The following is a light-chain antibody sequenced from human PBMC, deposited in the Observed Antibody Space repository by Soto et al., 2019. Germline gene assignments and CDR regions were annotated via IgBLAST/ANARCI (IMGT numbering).Light chain of an antibody. CDR2: EVS. V-gene: IGLV2-23*02. Sequence: QSVLTQPASVSGSPGQSITISCSGTSSDVGSYNLVSWYQQHPGKAPKLMIYEVSKRPSGVSNRFSGSKSGNTASLTISGLQAEDEADYYCCSYVGSSTFAVFGGGTKLTVL. J-gene: IGLJ3*02. CDR1: SSDVGSYNL. CDR3: CSYVGSSTFAV.